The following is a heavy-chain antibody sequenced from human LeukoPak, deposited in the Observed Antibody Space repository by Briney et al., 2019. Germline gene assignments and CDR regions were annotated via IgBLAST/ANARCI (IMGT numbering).Heavy chain of an antibody. J-gene: IGHJ3*02. V-gene: IGHV4-59*12. CDR3: ARAGCSGGSCYGSRGAFDI. CDR2: IYYRGST. D-gene: IGHD2-15*01. Sequence: PSQTLSLTCTVSGGSISSYYWSWIRQPPGKGLGWIGYIYYRGSTNYNPSLRSRVTISEDTPKNRSSLRLTSVTAADMAVYNCARAGCSGGSCYGSRGAFDIWGQGTMVTVSS. CDR1: GGSISSYY.